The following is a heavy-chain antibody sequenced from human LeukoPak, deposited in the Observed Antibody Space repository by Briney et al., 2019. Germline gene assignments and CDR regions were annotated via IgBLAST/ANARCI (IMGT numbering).Heavy chain of an antibody. CDR2: IFSDEKTA. D-gene: IGHD5-12*01. J-gene: IGHJ4*02. CDR1: GLMFSAFA. CDR3: ASPYSGVDGVSMDYY. Sequence: PGNSLGLSCEASGLMFSAFAMTWGRQAPGKGLEWVAVIFSDEKTAIYADSVKGRFTISRGNSKNRLFLQMDSLRPDDTATYYCASPYSGVDGVSMDYYWGQGTMVTVSP. V-gene: IGHV3-30*04.